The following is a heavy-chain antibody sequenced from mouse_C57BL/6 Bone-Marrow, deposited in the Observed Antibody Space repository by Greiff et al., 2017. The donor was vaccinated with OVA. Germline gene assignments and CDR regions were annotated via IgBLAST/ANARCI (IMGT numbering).Heavy chain of an antibody. Sequence: EVMLVESGGDLAKPGGSLKLSCAASGFTFSSYGMSWVRQTPDKRLEWVATISSGGSYTYYPDSVKGRFTISRDNAKNTLYLQMSSLKSEDTAMYYCARREYYYGSSFDYWGQGTTLTVSS. J-gene: IGHJ2*01. CDR1: GFTFSSYG. CDR2: ISSGGSYT. CDR3: ARREYYYGSSFDY. D-gene: IGHD1-1*01. V-gene: IGHV5-6*02.